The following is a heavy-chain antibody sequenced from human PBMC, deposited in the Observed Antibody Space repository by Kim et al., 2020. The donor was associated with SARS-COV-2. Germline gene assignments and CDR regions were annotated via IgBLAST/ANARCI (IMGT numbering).Heavy chain of an antibody. CDR1: GFTFSNYA. D-gene: IGHD5-12*01. J-gene: IGHJ5*02. V-gene: IGHV3-23*01. CDR3: AKDRNGYKDT. Sequence: LSLTCAASGFTFSNYAMSWVRQAPGKGLEWVSGISDIGTSTYYADSVKGRFTISRDNSKNTLYLQMNSLRAEDTAVFYCAKDRNGYKDTWGQGILVTVSS. CDR2: ISDIGTST.